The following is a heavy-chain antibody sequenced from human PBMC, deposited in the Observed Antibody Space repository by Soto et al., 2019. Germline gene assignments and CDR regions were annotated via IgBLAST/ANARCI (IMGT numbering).Heavy chain of an antibody. CDR2: INAGNGNT. D-gene: IGHD1-1*01. J-gene: IGHJ6*02. V-gene: IGHV1-3*01. CDR3: ASTGKEQQGIYGMDV. Sequence: ASVKVSCKASGYTFTSYAMHWVRQAPGQRLEWMGWINAGNGNTKYPQKFQGRVTITRDTSASTAYMELSSLRSEDTAVYYCASTGKEQQGIYGMDVWGQGTTVTVSS. CDR1: GYTFTSYA.